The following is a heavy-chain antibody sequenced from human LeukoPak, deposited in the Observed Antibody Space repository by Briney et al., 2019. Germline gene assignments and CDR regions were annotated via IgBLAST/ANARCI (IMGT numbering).Heavy chain of an antibody. V-gene: IGHV1-46*01. CDR2: INPSGGST. CDR1: GYTFTSYY. CDR3: ARDVCSGGSCYSGSLNWFDP. J-gene: IGHJ5*02. D-gene: IGHD2-15*01. Sequence: GASVKVSCKASGYTFTSYYMHWVRQAPGQGLEWMGIINPSGGSTSYAQKSQGRVTMTRDTSTSTVYMELSSLRSEDTAVYYCARDVCSGGSCYSGSLNWFDPWGQGTLVTVSS.